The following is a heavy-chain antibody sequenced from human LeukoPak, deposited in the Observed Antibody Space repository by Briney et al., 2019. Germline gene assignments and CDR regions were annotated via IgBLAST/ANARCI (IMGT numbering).Heavy chain of an antibody. CDR1: GGSISSGGYY. D-gene: IGHD7-27*01. CDR3: AGLRGTGDLDY. Sequence: NSSETLSLTCTVSGGSISSGGYYWSSIRQHPGKGLEWIGYIYYSGNTYYNPSLKSRITISVDTSKNQFSLKLSSVTAADTAVYYCAGLRGTGDLDYWGQGTLVTVSS. J-gene: IGHJ4*02. V-gene: IGHV4-31*03. CDR2: IYYSGNT.